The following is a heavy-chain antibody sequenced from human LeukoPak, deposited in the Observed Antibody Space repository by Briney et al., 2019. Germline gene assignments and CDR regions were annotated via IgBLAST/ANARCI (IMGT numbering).Heavy chain of an antibody. Sequence: EASVKVSCKASGGTFSSYAISWVRQAPGQGLEWMGGIIPIFGTANYAQEFQGRVTITADESTSTAYMELSSLRSEDTAVYYCAREYSRNYYYGMDVWGKGTTVTVSS. V-gene: IGHV1-69*13. CDR1: GGTFSSYA. J-gene: IGHJ6*04. D-gene: IGHD6-13*01. CDR2: IIPIFGTA. CDR3: AREYSRNYYYGMDV.